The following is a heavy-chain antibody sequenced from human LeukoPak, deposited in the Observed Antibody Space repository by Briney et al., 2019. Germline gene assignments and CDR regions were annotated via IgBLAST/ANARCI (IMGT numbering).Heavy chain of an antibody. CDR2: IYPGDSDT. J-gene: IGHJ3*02. CDR1: GYSFTTYW. Sequence: GESLKISCKGSGYSFTTYWIGWVRQLPGKGLEWMGIIYPGDSDTRYSPSFQGQVTISADKSVTTAYLQWSSLQASDTAMYYCALGAVRGLHAFGIWGQGTMVTVSS. V-gene: IGHV5-51*01. CDR3: ALGAVRGLHAFGI. D-gene: IGHD3-10*01.